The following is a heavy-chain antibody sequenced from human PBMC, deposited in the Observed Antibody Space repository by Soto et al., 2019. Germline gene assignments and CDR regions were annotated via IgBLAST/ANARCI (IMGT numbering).Heavy chain of an antibody. CDR2: ISAYNGNT. CDR3: ARDPSMITFGGVVVGVDY. V-gene: IGHV1-18*01. Sequence: QVQLVQSGAEVKKPGASVKVSCKASGYTFTSYGISWVRQAPGQGLEWMGWISAYNGNTNYAQKVQGRVTMTTDTSTSTAYMGLRSLRSDDTAVYYCARDPSMITFGGVVVGVDYWGQGTLVTVSS. CDR1: GYTFTSYG. J-gene: IGHJ4*02. D-gene: IGHD3-16*02.